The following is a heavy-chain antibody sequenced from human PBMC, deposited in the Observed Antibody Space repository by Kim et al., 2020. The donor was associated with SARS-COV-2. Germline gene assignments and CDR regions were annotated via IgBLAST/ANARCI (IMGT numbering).Heavy chain of an antibody. CDR3: AREGITMVRGVRSWFDP. CDR2: INPNSGGT. J-gene: IGHJ5*02. CDR1: GYTFTGYY. V-gene: IGHV1-2*02. Sequence: ASVKVSCKASGYTFTGYYMHWVRQAPGQGLEWMGWINPNSGGTNYAQKFQGRVTQTRDTSIRTAYMELSRLRSDDTAVYYCAREGITMVRGVRSWFDPWGQGTLVTVSS. D-gene: IGHD3-10*01.